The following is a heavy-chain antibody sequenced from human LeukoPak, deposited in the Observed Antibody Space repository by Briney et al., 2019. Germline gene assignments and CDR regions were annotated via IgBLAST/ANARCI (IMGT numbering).Heavy chain of an antibody. CDR1: GGSISSGGYY. J-gene: IGHJ4*02. Sequence: SQTLSLTCTVSGGSISSGGYYWSWIRQHPGKGLEWIGYIYYSGSTYYNPSLKSRVTISVDTSKNQFSLKLSSVTAADTAVYYCARGARYCSSTSCYAFDYWGQGTLVTASS. CDR2: IYYSGST. D-gene: IGHD2-2*01. V-gene: IGHV4-31*03. CDR3: ARGARYCSSTSCYAFDY.